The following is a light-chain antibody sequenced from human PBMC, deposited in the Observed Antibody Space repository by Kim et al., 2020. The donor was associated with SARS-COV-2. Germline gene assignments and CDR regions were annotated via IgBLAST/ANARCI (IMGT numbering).Light chain of an antibody. J-gene: IGLJ3*02. CDR3: SALDSSLSGV. V-gene: IGLV10-54*02. CDR2: RNN. CDR1: SNIVGKQG. Sequence: RQKDTHSCTGNSNIVGKQGAAWLQQKQGHPPKHRAYRNNNRPSGISERFSASRSGNTASLTITGLQPEDEADYYCSALDSSLSGVFGGGTQLTVL.